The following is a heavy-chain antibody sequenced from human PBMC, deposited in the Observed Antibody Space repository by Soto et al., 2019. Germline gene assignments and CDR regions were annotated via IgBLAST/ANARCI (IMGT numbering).Heavy chain of an antibody. D-gene: IGHD3-10*01. CDR1: GYTFTSYA. CDR3: ASGWFGEFVYQFDY. Sequence: GASVKVSCKASGYTFTSYAMHWVRQAPGQRLEWMGWTNAGNGNTKYSQKFQGRVTMTTDTSTSTAYMELRSLGSDDTAVYYCASGWFGEFVYQFDYWGQGTLVTVSS. V-gene: IGHV1-3*01. CDR2: TNAGNGNT. J-gene: IGHJ4*02.